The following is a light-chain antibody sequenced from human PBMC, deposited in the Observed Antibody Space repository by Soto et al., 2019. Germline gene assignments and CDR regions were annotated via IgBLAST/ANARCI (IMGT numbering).Light chain of an antibody. Sequence: EIVLTRSPPTLSLSPGERATLSCRASQSVSSYLAWYQQKPGQAPRLLIYDASNRATGIPARFSGSGSGTDFTLTISSLEPEDFAVYYCQQRSNWPITFGQGTRLEI. CDR1: QSVSSY. CDR2: DAS. CDR3: QQRSNWPIT. V-gene: IGKV3-11*01. J-gene: IGKJ5*01.